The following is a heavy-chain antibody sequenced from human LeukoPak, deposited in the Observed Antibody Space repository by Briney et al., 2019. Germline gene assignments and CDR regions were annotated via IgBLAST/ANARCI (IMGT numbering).Heavy chain of an antibody. D-gene: IGHD4-23*01. CDR1: GATFNSYA. Sequence: SVKVSCKASGATFNSYAISWVRQAPGQGLEWMGGIIPIFGTANYAQKFQGRVTITADESTSTAYMELSSLRSEDPAVYYCARQGYSGHSQGAADYWGQGTLVTVSS. CDR3: ARQGYSGHSQGAADY. J-gene: IGHJ4*02. V-gene: IGHV1-69*13. CDR2: IIPIFGTA.